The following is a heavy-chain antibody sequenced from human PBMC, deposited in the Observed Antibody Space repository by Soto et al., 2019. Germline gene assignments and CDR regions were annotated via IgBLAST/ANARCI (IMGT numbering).Heavy chain of an antibody. CDR2: IYHSGST. Sequence: PSETLCLPCTGSGGSLSSCAFSGSWIRQPPGRGLEWIGYIYHSGSTYYIPSLRSRVAISMDRAKNQFSLHLSSVTAEDTAVYFCAIVRYSDNWHGLIDFWGLGTLVTVSS. V-gene: IGHV4-30-2*01. D-gene: IGHD4-4*01. CDR3: AIVRYSDNWHGLIDF. J-gene: IGHJ4*02. CDR1: GGSLSSCAFS.